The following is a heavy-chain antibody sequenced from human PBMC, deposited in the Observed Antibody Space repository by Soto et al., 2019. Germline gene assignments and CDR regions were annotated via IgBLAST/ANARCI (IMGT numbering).Heavy chain of an antibody. Sequence: QVQLVQSGAEVKKPGSSVKVSCKASGGTFSSYTISWVRQAPGQGLEWMGRIIPILGIANYAQKFQGRVTITADKSTSTADRELSSLRSEDTAVYYCARDRRGTGGQVAFDIWGQGTMVTVSS. J-gene: IGHJ3*02. CDR2: IIPILGIA. V-gene: IGHV1-69*08. CDR3: ARDRRGTGGQVAFDI. CDR1: GGTFSSYT. D-gene: IGHD3-16*01.